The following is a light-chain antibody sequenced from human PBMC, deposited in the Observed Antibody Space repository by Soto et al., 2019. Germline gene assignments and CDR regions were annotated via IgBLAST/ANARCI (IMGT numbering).Light chain of an antibody. CDR1: QSVSGRY. J-gene: IGKJ2*01. Sequence: EIVLTQSPGTLSLTPGEGATLSCRASQSVSGRYLAWYQQKPGQTPRLLIFGASNRAPGVPDRFSGSESGTDFTLTIDRLQPEDFAVYYCQQYGSSPPYTFGQGTKLEIK. V-gene: IGKV3-20*01. CDR2: GAS. CDR3: QQYGSSPPYT.